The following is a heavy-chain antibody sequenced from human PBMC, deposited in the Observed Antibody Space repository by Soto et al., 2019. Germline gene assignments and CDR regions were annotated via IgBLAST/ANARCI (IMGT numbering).Heavy chain of an antibody. CDR2: IIPIFGTA. V-gene: IGHV1-69*13. CDR1: GGTFSSYA. CDR3: ARGIAARHDAFDI. Sequence: SVKVSCKASGGTFSSYAISWVRQAPGQGLEWMGGIIPIFGTANYAQKFRGRVTITADESTSTAYMELSSLRSEDTAVYYCARGIAARHDAFDIWGQGTMVTVSS. J-gene: IGHJ3*02. D-gene: IGHD6-6*01.